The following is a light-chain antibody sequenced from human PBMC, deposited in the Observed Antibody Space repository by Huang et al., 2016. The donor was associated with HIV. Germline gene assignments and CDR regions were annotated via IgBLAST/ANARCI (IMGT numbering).Light chain of an antibody. J-gene: IGKJ1*01. CDR3: QQRSNWPRT. CDR1: QRVSNY. V-gene: IGKV3-11*01. CDR2: DAS. Sequence: EIVLTQSPATLALSPGERATLSCRASQRVSNYLAGYHQKPCQAPRLLIYDASSRATGIPARFSGSGSGTDFTLTISSLEPEDFAVYDCQQRSNWPRTFGQGTKVEIK.